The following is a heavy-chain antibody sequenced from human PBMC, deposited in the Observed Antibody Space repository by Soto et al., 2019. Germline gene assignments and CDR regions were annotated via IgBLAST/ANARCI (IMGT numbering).Heavy chain of an antibody. J-gene: IGHJ5*02. CDR2: ISSSSSYI. V-gene: IGHV3-11*06. CDR1: GFTFSDYY. Sequence: SLRLSCAASGFTFSDYYMSWIRQAPGKGLECVSYISSSSSYIYYADSVKGRFTISRDNAKNSLYLQMNSLRAEDTAVYYCARVLDYDYVWGSYPLNWFDPWGQGTLVTVSS. D-gene: IGHD3-16*02. CDR3: ARVLDYDYVWGSYPLNWFDP.